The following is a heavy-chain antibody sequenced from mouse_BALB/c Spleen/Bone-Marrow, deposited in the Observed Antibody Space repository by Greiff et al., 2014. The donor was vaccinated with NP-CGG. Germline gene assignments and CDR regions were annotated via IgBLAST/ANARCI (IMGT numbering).Heavy chain of an antibody. J-gene: IGHJ2*01. V-gene: IGHV14-3*02. D-gene: IGHD2-2*01. CDR2: IDPANGNT. CDR3: ASYVYGYYFDY. CDR1: GFNIKDTY. Sequence: EVKLMESGAELVKPGASVKLSCTASGFNIKDTYMHWVKQRPEQGLEWIGRIDPANGNTKYDPKFQGKATITADTSSNTAYLQLSSLTSEDTAVYYCASYVYGYYFDYWGQGTTLTASS.